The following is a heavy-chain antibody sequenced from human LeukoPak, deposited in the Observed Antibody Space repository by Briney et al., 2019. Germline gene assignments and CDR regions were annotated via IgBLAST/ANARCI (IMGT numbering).Heavy chain of an antibody. V-gene: IGHV1-2*04. J-gene: IGHJ1*01. Sequence: GASVKVSCKASGYTFTGYYMHWVRQAPGQGLEWMGWINPNSGGTNYAQKFQGWVTMTRDTSISTAYMELSRLRSDDTAVYYCARGLVVGAPGPYFQHWGQGTLVTVSS. CDR3: ARGLVVGAPGPYFQH. CDR1: GYTFTGYY. D-gene: IGHD1-26*01. CDR2: INPNSGGT.